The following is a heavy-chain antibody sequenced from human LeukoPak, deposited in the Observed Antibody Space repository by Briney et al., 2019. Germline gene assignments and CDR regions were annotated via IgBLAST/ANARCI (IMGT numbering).Heavy chain of an antibody. CDR3: ARVNIGSGYSLDY. CDR2: IFVSSSHT. J-gene: IGHJ4*02. Sequence: PGGSLRLSCAVSGFIFRDNAMNWVRQAPGKGLEWVSSIFVSSSHTYYADSVKGRFTTSRDNAKNSLYLQMNSLRVEDTAVYYCARVNIGSGYSLDYWGQGTLVTVSS. CDR1: GFIFRDNA. D-gene: IGHD2/OR15-2a*01. V-gene: IGHV3-21*03.